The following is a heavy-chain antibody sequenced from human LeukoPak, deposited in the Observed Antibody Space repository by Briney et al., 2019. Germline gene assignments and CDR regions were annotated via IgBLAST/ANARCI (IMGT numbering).Heavy chain of an antibody. CDR1: GGSISSYY. CDR2: IYYSGST. J-gene: IGHJ6*02. V-gene: IGHV4-59*08. Sequence: SETLSLTCTVSGGSISSYYWSWIRQPPGKGLEWIGYIYYSGSTNYNPSLKSRVTISVDTSKNQFSLKLSSVTAADTAVYYCVRHSSGGLRYSHYYYGMDVWGQGTTVTVSS. CDR3: VRHSSGGLRYSHYYYGMDV. D-gene: IGHD3-9*01.